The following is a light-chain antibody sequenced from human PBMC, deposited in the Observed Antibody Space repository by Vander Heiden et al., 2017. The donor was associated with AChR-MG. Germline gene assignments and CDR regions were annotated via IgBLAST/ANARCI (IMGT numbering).Light chain of an antibody. V-gene: IGKV1-39*01. CDR2: AAS. CDR3: QQSASTRGT. CDR1: QNIRNY. Sequence: DIQMTQSPSSVSASVGDRVTITCRASQNIRNYLNWYHQKPGEAPKLVIYAASILQSGVPSRFSGSGSGTDFNLTISSLQPEDFATYYCQQSASTRGTFGPGTKVDIK. J-gene: IGKJ3*01.